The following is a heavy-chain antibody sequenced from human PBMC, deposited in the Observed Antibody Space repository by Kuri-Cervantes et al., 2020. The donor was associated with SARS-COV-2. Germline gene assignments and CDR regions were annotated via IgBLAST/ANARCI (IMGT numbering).Heavy chain of an antibody. J-gene: IGHJ6*03. CDR1: GFTFSSYW. Sequence: GESLKISCAASGFTFSSYWMHWVRQAPGKGLVWVSRINSDGSSTSYADSVKGRFTISRDNAKNTLYLQMNSLRAEDTAVYYCARAAGDDFWSGYYLDYYYYMDVWGKGPTVTVSS. V-gene: IGHV3-74*01. CDR3: ARAAGDDFWSGYYLDYYYYMDV. CDR2: INSDGSST. D-gene: IGHD3-3*01.